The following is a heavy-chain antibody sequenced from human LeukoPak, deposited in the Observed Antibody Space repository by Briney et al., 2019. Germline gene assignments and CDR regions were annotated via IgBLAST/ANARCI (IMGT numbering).Heavy chain of an antibody. CDR2: INPNSGGT. J-gene: IGHJ6*03. V-gene: IGHV1-2*02. Sequence: ASVKVSCKASGYTFTGYYMHWVRQAPGQGLEWMGWINPNSGGTNYAQKFQGRATMTTDTSISTTYMELRRLRSDDTAVYYCARDRGGDFWSGSSSWHSYYYMDVWGKGTTVTVSS. D-gene: IGHD3-3*01. CDR1: GYTFTGYY. CDR3: ARDRGGDFWSGSSSWHSYYYMDV.